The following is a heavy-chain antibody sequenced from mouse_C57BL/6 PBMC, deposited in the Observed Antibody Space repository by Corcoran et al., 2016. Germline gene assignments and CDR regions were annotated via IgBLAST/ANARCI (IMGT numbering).Heavy chain of an antibody. V-gene: IGHV9-3*01. Sequence: QIQLVQSGPELKKPGETVKISCKASGYTFTTYGMSWVKQAPGKGLKWMGWINTYSGVPTYADDFKGRFAFSLETSASTAYLQINNLKNEDTATYFCARSLYYSNYVDAMDYWGQGTSVTVSS. D-gene: IGHD2-5*01. CDR1: GYTFTTYG. J-gene: IGHJ4*01. CDR2: INTYSGVP. CDR3: ARSLYYSNYVDAMDY.